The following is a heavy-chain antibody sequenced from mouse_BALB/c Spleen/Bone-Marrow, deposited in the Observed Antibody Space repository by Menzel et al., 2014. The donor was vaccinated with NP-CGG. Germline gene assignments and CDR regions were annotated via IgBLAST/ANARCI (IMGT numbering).Heavy chain of an antibody. V-gene: IGHV14-3*02. CDR3: ARGIPFYPMDF. CDR2: IDPANGNT. D-gene: IGHD5-1-1*01. CDR1: GFNIKDTY. J-gene: IGHJ4*01. Sequence: VQLQQSGAELVKPGASVKLSCTASGFNIKDTYMHWVKQRPEQGLEWIGRIDPANGNTKFAPKFQGKATITADTSSNTAYLRLGSLTSEDTAVYYCARGIPFYPMDFWGQGTSVTVSS.